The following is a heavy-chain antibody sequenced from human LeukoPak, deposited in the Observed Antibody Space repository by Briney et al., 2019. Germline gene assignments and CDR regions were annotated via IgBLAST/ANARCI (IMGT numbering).Heavy chain of an antibody. Sequence: GGSLRLSCAASEFSVGSNYMTWVRQAPGKGLEWVSLIYSGGSTYYADSVKGRFTISRDNSKNTLYLQMNSLRAEDTAVYYCAKDWRICSGGSCHKDAFDIWGQGTMVTVSS. CDR3: AKDWRICSGGSCHKDAFDI. J-gene: IGHJ3*02. V-gene: IGHV3-66*02. CDR2: IYSGGST. D-gene: IGHD2-15*01. CDR1: EFSVGSNY.